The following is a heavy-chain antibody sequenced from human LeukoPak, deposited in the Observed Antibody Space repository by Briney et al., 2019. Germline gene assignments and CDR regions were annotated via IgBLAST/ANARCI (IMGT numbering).Heavy chain of an antibody. J-gene: IGHJ4*02. CDR3: ARADYYDSSGYYSNYFDY. Sequence: PSETLSLTCTVSGGSISSGGYYWSWIRQHPGKGLEWIGYIYYSGSTYYNPSLKSRVTISVDTSKNQFSLKLSSVTAADTAVYYCARADYYDSSGYYSNYFDYWGQGTLVTVSS. D-gene: IGHD3-22*01. CDR2: IYYSGST. CDR1: GGSISSGGYY. V-gene: IGHV4-31*03.